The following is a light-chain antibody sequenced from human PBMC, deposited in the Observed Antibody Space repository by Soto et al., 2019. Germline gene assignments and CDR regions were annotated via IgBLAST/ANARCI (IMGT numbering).Light chain of an antibody. CDR1: RSNIGSHP. Sequence: HSVLTQPPSASGTPGQRVTVSCSGSRSNIGSHPVHWYQQLPGTAPKLLIFNKNLRPSGVPDRFSGSQSGTSASLAISGLQSEDEAHYYCSAWDDSLNGPVFGGGTKLTVL. J-gene: IGLJ3*02. CDR2: NKN. CDR3: SAWDDSLNGPV. V-gene: IGLV1-44*01.